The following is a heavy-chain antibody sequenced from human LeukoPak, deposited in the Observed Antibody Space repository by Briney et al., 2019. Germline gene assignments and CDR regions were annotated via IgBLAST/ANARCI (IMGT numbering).Heavy chain of an antibody. V-gene: IGHV4-39*07. J-gene: IGHJ4*02. CDR2: IYYSGST. CDR3: ARGWLHGGIDY. Sequence: PSETLSLTCTVSGGSISSSSYYWGWIRQPPGKGLEWIGSIYYSGSTYYNPSLKSRVTISVDTSKNQFSLKLSSVTAADTAVYYCARGWLHGGIDYWGQGTLVTVSS. CDR1: GGSISSSSYY. D-gene: IGHD3-22*01.